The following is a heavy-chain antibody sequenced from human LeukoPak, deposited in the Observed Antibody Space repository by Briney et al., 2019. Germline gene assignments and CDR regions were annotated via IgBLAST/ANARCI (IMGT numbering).Heavy chain of an antibody. J-gene: IGHJ3*02. V-gene: IGHV4-34*01. CDR2: INHSGST. D-gene: IGHD2-2*01. Sequence: PSETLSLTCAVCGGSYSGYYWRWTRQPPGKGLEGIGEINHSGSTNYNPSLKSRVTISVDTSKNQFSLKLSSVTAADTAVYYCARAPNYIVVVPAAILDAFDIWGQGTMVTVSS. CDR1: GGSYSGYY. CDR3: ARAPNYIVVVPAAILDAFDI.